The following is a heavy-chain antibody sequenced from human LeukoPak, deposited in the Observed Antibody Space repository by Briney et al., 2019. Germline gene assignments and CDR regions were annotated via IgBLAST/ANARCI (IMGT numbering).Heavy chain of an antibody. V-gene: IGHV4-30-2*01. J-gene: IGHJ4*02. D-gene: IGHD2/OR15-2a*01. CDR3: ARGGPTTCFDY. Sequence: SQTLSLTCTVSGGSISSGGYYWSWIRQPPGKGLEWIGEINHSGSTNYNPSLKSRVTISVDTSKNQFSLKLSSVTAADTAVYYCARGGPTTCFDYWGQGTLVTVSS. CDR2: INHSGST. CDR1: GGSISSGGYY.